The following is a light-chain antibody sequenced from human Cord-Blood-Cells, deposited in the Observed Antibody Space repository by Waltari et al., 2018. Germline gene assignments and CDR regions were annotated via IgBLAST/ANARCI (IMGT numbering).Light chain of an antibody. CDR1: SSDVGSYNL. J-gene: IGLJ3*02. Sequence: QSALTQPASVSGSPGQSITISCTGTSSDVGSYNLVSWYQQHPGKAPKLMIYEGSKRPSGVSNRFSGSKSGTTASLTISGLQAEDEADYYCCSYAGSSTLWVFGGGTKLTVL. V-gene: IGLV2-23*01. CDR2: EGS. CDR3: CSYAGSSTLWV.